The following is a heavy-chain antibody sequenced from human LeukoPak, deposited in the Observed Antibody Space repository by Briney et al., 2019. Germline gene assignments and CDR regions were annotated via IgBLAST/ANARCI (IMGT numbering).Heavy chain of an antibody. CDR2: ISYDGSNK. V-gene: IGHV3-30*18. D-gene: IGHD5-18*01. J-gene: IGHJ4*02. CDR1: GFTLSSYG. CDR3: AKDTSMVIDY. Sequence: GGSLRLSCAAFGFTLSSYGMHWVRQAPGKGLEWVAVISYDGSNKYYADSVKGRFTISRDSSKNTLYLQMNSLRADDTAIYYCAKDTSMVIDYWGQGTLVTVSS.